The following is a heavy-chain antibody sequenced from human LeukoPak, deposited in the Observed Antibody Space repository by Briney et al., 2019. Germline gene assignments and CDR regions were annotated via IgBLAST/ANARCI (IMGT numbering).Heavy chain of an antibody. CDR3: ERDGPGIVGADYYYYYYMDV. CDR2: IKQDGSEK. CDR1: GFTFSSYW. J-gene: IGHJ6*03. Sequence: GGSLRLSCAASGFTFSSYWMSWVRQAPGKGLEWVANIKQDGSEKYYVDSVKGRFTISRDNAKNSLYLQMNSLRAEDTAVYYCERDGPGIVGADYYYYYYMDVWGKGTTVTVSS. D-gene: IGHD1-26*01. V-gene: IGHV3-7*01.